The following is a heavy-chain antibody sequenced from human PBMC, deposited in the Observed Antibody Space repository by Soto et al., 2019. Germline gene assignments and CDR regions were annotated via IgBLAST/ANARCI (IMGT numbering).Heavy chain of an antibody. Sequence: QVQLVESGGGVVQPGRSLRLSCAASGFTFSSYGMHWVRQAPGKGLEWVAVIWHDGSNKYYPDSVKGRFTISRDNSKNTLYLQMNSLRAEDTAVYYCAREPELSLGMDVWGQGTTVTVSS. CDR1: GFTFSSYG. J-gene: IGHJ6*02. V-gene: IGHV3-33*01. CDR2: IWHDGSNK. D-gene: IGHD1-26*01. CDR3: AREPELSLGMDV.